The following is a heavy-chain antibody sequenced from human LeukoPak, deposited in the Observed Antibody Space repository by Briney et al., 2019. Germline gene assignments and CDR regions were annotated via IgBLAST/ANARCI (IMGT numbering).Heavy chain of an antibody. CDR2: IWYDGSKK. CDR3: AKDWGTSGTTGWMFEY. J-gene: IGHJ4*02. Sequence: GGSLRLSCAASGFSFTNHGMHWVRQAPGKGLEWVAIIWYDGSKKYYADSVKGRFTISRDNSKNTLSLQMNSLRVEGTAVYYCAKDWGTSGTTGWMFEYWGQGTLVTVSS. D-gene: IGHD1-1*01. CDR1: GFSFTNHG. V-gene: IGHV3-33*06.